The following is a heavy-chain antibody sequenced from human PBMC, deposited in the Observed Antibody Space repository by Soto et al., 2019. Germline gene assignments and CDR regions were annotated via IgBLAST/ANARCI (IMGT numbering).Heavy chain of an antibody. CDR3: ARGRIVASIHDAFEI. J-gene: IGHJ3*02. D-gene: IGHD2-21*01. CDR1: GYDFTSYG. Sequence: QGQLLQSGDEVKKPGASVRVSCRASGYDFTSYGISWVRQAPGQGQEWVSWISADNGKRGTAQKFQGRGTMTLDTSTDTVHMELGALTSADTAVYYCARGRIVASIHDAFEIWGQGTMVAVSS. V-gene: IGHV1-18*01. CDR2: ISADNGKR.